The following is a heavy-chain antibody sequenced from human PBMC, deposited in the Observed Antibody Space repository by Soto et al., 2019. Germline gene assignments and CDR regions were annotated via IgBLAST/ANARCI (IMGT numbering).Heavy chain of an antibody. Sequence: PSQTLSLTCAISGDSVSSNSATWDWIRPSPSRGLEWLGRTYYRSKWSNDYAVSVKGRITINPDTSNNQVSLHLNSVTPDDTAVYYCARLIGNSWLDSWGQGTLVTVSS. D-gene: IGHD3-16*01. CDR1: GDSVSSNSAT. CDR2: TYYRSKWSN. V-gene: IGHV6-1*01. J-gene: IGHJ5*01. CDR3: ARLIGNSWLDS.